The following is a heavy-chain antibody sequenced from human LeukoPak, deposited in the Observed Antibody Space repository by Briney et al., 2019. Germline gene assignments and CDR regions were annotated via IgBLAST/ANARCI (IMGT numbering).Heavy chain of an antibody. Sequence: GGSLRLSCAASGFTFSSYAISWFRQAPGKGLEWVSSITGTSAGTYYTYSVKGRFTISRDNSKNTLYLQMNSLRAEDTAVYYCASGRYDYWGQGTLVTVSS. CDR2: ITGTSAGT. D-gene: IGHD1-26*01. CDR1: GFTFSSYA. J-gene: IGHJ4*02. CDR3: ASGRYDY. V-gene: IGHV3-23*01.